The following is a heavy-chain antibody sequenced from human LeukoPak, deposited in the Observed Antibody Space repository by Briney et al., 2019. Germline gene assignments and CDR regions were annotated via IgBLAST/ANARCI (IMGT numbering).Heavy chain of an antibody. Sequence: GGSLRLSCAASGFXFSSYDMSWVRQAPGKGLEWVSRISSSGGSTYYADFVKGRFTISRDNSKNTLSLQMNSLGAEDTAVYYCATKVPGGAFDIWGQGTMVTVSS. CDR1: GFXFSSYD. CDR2: ISSSGGST. D-gene: IGHD1-1*01. J-gene: IGHJ3*02. CDR3: ATKVPGGAFDI. V-gene: IGHV3-23*01.